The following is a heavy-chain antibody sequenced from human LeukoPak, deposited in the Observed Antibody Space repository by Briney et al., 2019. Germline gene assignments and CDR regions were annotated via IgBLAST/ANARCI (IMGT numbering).Heavy chain of an antibody. CDR2: IIPIFGTA. CDR3: ARGYCSSTSCRAPDAFDI. CDR1: GGTFSSYA. J-gene: IGHJ3*02. Sequence: GASVKVSCKASGGTFSSYAISWVRQAPGQGLEWMGGIIPIFGTANYAQKFQGRVTITTDESTSTAYMELSSLRSEDTAVYYCARGYCSSTSCRAPDAFDIWGQGTMVTVSS. D-gene: IGHD2-2*01. V-gene: IGHV1-69*05.